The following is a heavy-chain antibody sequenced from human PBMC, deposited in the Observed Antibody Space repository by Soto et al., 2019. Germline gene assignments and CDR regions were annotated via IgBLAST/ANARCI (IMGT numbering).Heavy chain of an antibody. Sequence: QLQLQESGSGLVKPSQTLSLTCAVSSGTISSGGYSWSWIQQPPGKGLEWIGYIYHSGSTYYNPSLKSRVTISVDRSKNQFSLKLSSVTAADTAVYYCARGPPFGYWGQGTLVTVSS. V-gene: IGHV4-30-2*01. CDR3: ARGPPFGY. J-gene: IGHJ4*02. CDR2: IYHSGST. CDR1: SGTISSGGYS. D-gene: IGHD3-10*01.